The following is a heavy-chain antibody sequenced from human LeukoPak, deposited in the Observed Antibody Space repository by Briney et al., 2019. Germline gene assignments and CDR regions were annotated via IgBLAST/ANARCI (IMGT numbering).Heavy chain of an antibody. V-gene: IGHV4-30-4*01. D-gene: IGHD3-16*02. CDR2: IYYSGST. J-gene: IGHJ4*02. Sequence: PSETLSLTCTVSGGSISSGDSYWTWIRQPPGKGLEWIGNIYYSGSTYYNPSLKSRVIISVDTSKNQFSLKLSSVTAADTALYYCARHNNYDYIWGNYRPTGGFDYWGQGTLVTVSS. CDR1: GGSISSGDSY. CDR3: ARHNNYDYIWGNYRPTGGFDY.